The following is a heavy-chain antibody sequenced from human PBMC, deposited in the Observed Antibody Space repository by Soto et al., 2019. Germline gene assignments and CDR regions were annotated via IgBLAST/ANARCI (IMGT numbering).Heavy chain of an antibody. Sequence: GSLRLSCAASGFTFSSYAIHWVRQAPGKGLEWVTIISKDGNSKHYADSVKGRFTISRDNSKNTLFLQMNSLRAEDTAVYYCARDPQGSYCYIDYWGQGTPVTVSP. CDR1: GFTFSSYA. CDR2: ISKDGNSK. CDR3: ARDPQGSYCYIDY. J-gene: IGHJ4*02. V-gene: IGHV3-30-3*01. D-gene: IGHD3-10*01.